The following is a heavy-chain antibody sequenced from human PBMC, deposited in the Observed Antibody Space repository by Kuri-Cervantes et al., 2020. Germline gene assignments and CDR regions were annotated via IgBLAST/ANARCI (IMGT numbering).Heavy chain of an antibody. V-gene: IGHV4-61*01. CDR3: ARVSIAVAGVIDY. CDR1: GGSVNSGSYY. D-gene: IGHD6-19*01. Sequence: SETLSLTCSLSGGSVNSGSYYWSWIRQPPGKGLEWIGYIYTRGSTNYDPSLKSRVTISADTSKNQFSLKLSSVTATDTAVYYCARVSIAVAGVIDYWGQGTLVTVSS. CDR2: IYTRGST. J-gene: IGHJ4*02.